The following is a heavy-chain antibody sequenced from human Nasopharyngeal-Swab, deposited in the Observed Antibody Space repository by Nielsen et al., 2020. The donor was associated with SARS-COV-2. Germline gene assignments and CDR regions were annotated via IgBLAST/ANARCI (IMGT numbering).Heavy chain of an antibody. CDR2: IKSKTDGGTT. J-gene: IGHJ4*02. V-gene: IGHV3-15*01. CDR3: TALRSYYYDSTDPSGY. D-gene: IGHD3-22*01. Sequence: VRQAPGKGLERVGRIKSKTDGGTTDYAAPVKGRFTISRDDSKNTLYLQMNSLKTEDAAVYYCTALRSYYYDSTDPSGYWGQGTLVTVSS.